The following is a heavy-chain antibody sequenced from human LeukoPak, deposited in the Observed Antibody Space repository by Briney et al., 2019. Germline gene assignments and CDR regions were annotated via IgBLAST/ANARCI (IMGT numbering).Heavy chain of an antibody. CDR2: INPNSGGT. D-gene: IGHD6-6*01. CDR1: GYTFTGYY. Sequence: GASVKVSCKASGYTFTGYYMHWVRQAPGQGLEWMGWINPNSGGTNYAQKFQGRVTMTRDTSISTAYMELSRLRSDDTAVYYCAREGKPEYSSSSYAFDVWGQGTMVTVSS. CDR3: AREGKPEYSSSSYAFDV. V-gene: IGHV1-2*02. J-gene: IGHJ3*01.